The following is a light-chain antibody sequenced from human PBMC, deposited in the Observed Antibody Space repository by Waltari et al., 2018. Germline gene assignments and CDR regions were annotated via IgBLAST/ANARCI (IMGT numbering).Light chain of an antibody. CDR3: LIYMGSGIWV. J-gene: IGLJ3*02. CDR2: KAS. CDR1: SGSVSTTSY. V-gene: IGLV8-61*01. Sequence: GGTVTLTCALSSGSVSTTSYVSWYQQTPGQAPRTLVYKASARSSGVPDRFSGSILGNKAALTITGAQAEDDSDYYCLIYMGSGIWVFGGGTKLTVL.